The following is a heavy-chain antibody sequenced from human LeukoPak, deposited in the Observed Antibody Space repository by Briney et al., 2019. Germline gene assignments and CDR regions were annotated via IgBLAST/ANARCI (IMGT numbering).Heavy chain of an antibody. CDR1: GGSIRGFF. D-gene: IGHD4-23*01. J-gene: IGHJ5*02. Sequence: SETLSLTCTVSGGSIRGFFWSWIRQPPGKGLEWIGYIFYSGGTYYNPSLMSRVTISVDMSTNQFYLKLTSVTAADTAVYYCARHDYGGNSAWFDPWGQGTLVTVSS. V-gene: IGHV4-59*01. CDR2: IFYSGGT. CDR3: ARHDYGGNSAWFDP.